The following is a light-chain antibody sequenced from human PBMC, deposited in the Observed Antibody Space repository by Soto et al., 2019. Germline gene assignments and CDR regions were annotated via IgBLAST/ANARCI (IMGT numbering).Light chain of an antibody. CDR3: AAWDDSLKVVV. V-gene: IGLV1-44*01. CDR2: SND. J-gene: IGLJ2*01. CDR1: RPNIGSNT. Sequence: SVLTQPPSASGTPGQRVTMSCSGSRPNIGSNTVNWYQQLAGTAPKVLIYSNDQRPSGVPDRFSGSKSGTSASLAISGLQSEDEADYYCAAWDDSLKVVVFGGGTKVTV.